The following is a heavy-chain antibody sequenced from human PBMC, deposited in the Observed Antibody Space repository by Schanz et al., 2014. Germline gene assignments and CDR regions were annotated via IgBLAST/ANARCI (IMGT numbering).Heavy chain of an antibody. CDR2: LYTGGST. CDR1: GFTVSTNY. Sequence: EVQLVESGGGLIHPGGSLRLSCAVSGFTVSTNYMTWVRQAPGKGLECVSVLYTGGSTFYAESVRGRFFISRDSSKNTLFLHMNSLRAEDTAVYYCVRDAGRDGYNLAFDVWARGHWSPSPQ. CDR3: VRDAGRDGYNLAFDV. J-gene: IGHJ3*01. D-gene: IGHD1-1*01. V-gene: IGHV3-53*01.